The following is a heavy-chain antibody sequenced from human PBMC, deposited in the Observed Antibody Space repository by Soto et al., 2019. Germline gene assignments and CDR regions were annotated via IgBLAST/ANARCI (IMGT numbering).Heavy chain of an antibody. CDR3: GKERRGSGWFGCGY. V-gene: IGHV3-23*01. J-gene: IGHJ4*02. D-gene: IGHD6-19*01. Sequence: EVQLLESGGGLVQPGRSVRLYCAASGFPFRSYAMSWVRQAPGKGLGWVSAISGNGAETSYAASVRGGLTISRENSRETLYIQMNSLRAYDTAGYYCGKERRGSGWFGCGYWGQGILGTVSS. CDR2: ISGNGAET. CDR1: GFPFRSYA.